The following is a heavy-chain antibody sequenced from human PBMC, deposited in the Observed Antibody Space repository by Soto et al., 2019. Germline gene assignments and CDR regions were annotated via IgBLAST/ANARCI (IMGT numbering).Heavy chain of an antibody. V-gene: IGHV4-4*02. Sequence: PSETLSLTCAVSGGSISSSNWWSWVRQPPGKGLEWIGEIYHSGSTNYNPSLKSRVTISVDKSKNQFSLKLSSVTAADTAVYYCATFGDFVYYYYYGMDVWGQGTTVTVSS. CDR3: ATFGDFVYYYYYGMDV. J-gene: IGHJ6*02. CDR2: IYHSGST. CDR1: GGSISSSNW. D-gene: IGHD4-17*01.